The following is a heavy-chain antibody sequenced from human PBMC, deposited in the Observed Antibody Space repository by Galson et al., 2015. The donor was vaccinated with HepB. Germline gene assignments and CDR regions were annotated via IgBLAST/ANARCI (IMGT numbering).Heavy chain of an antibody. CDR1: GFAFANYS. CDR2: ISRSSHYI. CDR3: SRDSMVVPTANKRGAFNI. J-gene: IGHJ3*02. D-gene: IGHD2-2*01. Sequence: SLRLSCAASGFAFANYSMNWVRQAPGKGLEWISSISRSSHYIFYADSVKGRFTISRDNAKNSLYLQMNSLRTEDTAVYYCSRDSMVVPTANKRGAFNIWGQGTMVTVSS. V-gene: IGHV3-21*01.